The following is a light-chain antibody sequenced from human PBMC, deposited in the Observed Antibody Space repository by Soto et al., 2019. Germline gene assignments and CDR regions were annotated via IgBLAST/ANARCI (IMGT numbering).Light chain of an antibody. J-gene: IGKJ1*01. Sequence: DIQMTQSPSSLSASVGDRVTITCRASQGSSNYLAWYQQKPGKVPKLLIYAASTLQSGVPSRFSGSGSGTDFTLTISSLQPEDGATYYCQKYNSAPTWTFGQGTKVEIK. CDR1: QGSSNY. CDR2: AAS. CDR3: QKYNSAPTWT. V-gene: IGKV1-27*01.